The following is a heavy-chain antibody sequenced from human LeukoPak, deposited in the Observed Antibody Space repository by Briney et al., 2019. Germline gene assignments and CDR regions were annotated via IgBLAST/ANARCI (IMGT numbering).Heavy chain of an antibody. CDR3: ATGRVDYGDYGVVKH. CDR1: GFTFRNYG. Sequence: GGSLRLSCEVSGFTFRNYGMNWVRQAPGKGLEWVALISDDGINEYYVDSVKGRFTISRDNSKNSLYLQMESLTIEDTAVYYCATGRVDYGDYGVVKHWGQGTLVTVSS. D-gene: IGHD4-17*01. J-gene: IGHJ1*01. V-gene: IGHV3-30*03. CDR2: ISDDGINE.